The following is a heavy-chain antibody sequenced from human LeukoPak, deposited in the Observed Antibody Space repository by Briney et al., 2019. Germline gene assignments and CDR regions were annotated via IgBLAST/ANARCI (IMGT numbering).Heavy chain of an antibody. CDR3: ARDAKMATVTWYFDY. Sequence: GASVKVSCKASGYTFTSYDISWVRQAPGQGLEWMGGIIPIFGTANYAQKFQGRVTITADKSTSTAYMELSSLRSEDTAVYYCARDAKMATVTWYFDYWGQGTLVTVSS. J-gene: IGHJ4*02. CDR1: GYTFTSYD. V-gene: IGHV1-69*06. CDR2: IIPIFGTA. D-gene: IGHD5-24*01.